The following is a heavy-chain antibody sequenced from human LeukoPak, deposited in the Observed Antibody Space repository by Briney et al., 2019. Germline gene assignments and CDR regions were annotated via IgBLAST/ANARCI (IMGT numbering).Heavy chain of an antibody. J-gene: IGHJ3*02. D-gene: IGHD6-19*01. V-gene: IGHV4-59*02. CDR2: IYYTGSG. CDR1: GGSVSSYY. CDR3: ARARYVSAWYAFDI. Sequence: SETLSPTCTVSGGSVSSYYWSWIRQPPGKGLEWIGYIYYTGSGNNSPSLKSRVTMSVDTSKNQFSLRLNSVTAADTAVYYCARARYVSAWYAFDIWGPGTIHTVSS.